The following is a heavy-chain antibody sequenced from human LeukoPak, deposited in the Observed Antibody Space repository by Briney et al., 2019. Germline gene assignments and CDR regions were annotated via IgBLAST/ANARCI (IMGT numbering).Heavy chain of an antibody. D-gene: IGHD6-13*01. Sequence: GGSLRLSCAASGFTFSSYGMHWVRQAPGKGLEWVAVIWYDGSNKYYADSVKGRFTISRDNSKNTLYLQMNSLRAEDTAVYYCAIRYSSSWYYFDYWGQGTLVTVSS. CDR3: AIRYSSSWYYFDY. V-gene: IGHV3-33*01. J-gene: IGHJ4*02. CDR1: GFTFSSYG. CDR2: IWYDGSNK.